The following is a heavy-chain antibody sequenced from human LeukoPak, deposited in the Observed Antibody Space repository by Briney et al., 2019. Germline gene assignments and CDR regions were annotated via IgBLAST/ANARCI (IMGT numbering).Heavy chain of an antibody. CDR3: ARVGNYYGSGSYYGYFDY. Sequence: PSETLSLTCTVSGYSISSGYFWGWIRQPPGKGLEWIGSFYHSGITYYNPSLKSRVTISVEMSKNQFSLKLSSVTAADTAVYYCARVGNYYGSGSYYGYFDYWGQGTLVTVSS. D-gene: IGHD3-10*01. CDR1: GYSISSGYF. CDR2: FYHSGIT. J-gene: IGHJ4*02. V-gene: IGHV4-38-2*02.